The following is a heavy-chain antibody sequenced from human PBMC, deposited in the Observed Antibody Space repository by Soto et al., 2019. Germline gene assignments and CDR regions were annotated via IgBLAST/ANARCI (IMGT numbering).Heavy chain of an antibody. Sequence: GGSLRLSCAASGFTFSSYAMSWFRQAPGKGLEWVSAISHNAVTTNYADSVKGRFTISRDNSKNTLYLQMNSLRAEDTALYYCAKRPYSGSFDYWGQGTLVTVSS. J-gene: IGHJ4*02. V-gene: IGHV3-23*01. CDR1: GFTFSSYA. D-gene: IGHD1-26*01. CDR3: AKRPYSGSFDY. CDR2: ISHNAVTT.